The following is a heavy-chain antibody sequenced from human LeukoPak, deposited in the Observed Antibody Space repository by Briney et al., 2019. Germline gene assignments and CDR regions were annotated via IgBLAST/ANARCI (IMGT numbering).Heavy chain of an antibody. Sequence: PSETLSHTCTVSGGSFSSYYWNWIRQPPGKGLEWIGYIYHSGSTYYNPSLKSRVTISVDRSKNQFSLKLSSVTAADTAVYYCARESSSTSPWWYFDLWGRGTLVTVSS. CDR3: ARESSSTSPWWYFDL. D-gene: IGHD2-2*01. CDR2: IYHSGST. V-gene: IGHV4-59*12. CDR1: GGSFSSYY. J-gene: IGHJ2*01.